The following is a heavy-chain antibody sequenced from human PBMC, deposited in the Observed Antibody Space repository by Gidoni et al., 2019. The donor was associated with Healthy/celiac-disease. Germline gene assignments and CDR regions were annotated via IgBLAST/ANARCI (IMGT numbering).Heavy chain of an antibody. D-gene: IGHD2-8*01. J-gene: IGHJ1*01. CDR2: INPSGGST. Sequence: QVQLVQSWAEVKKPGASVKVSCKASGYTFTCYYMHWVRQAPGQGLEWMGIINPSGGSTSYAQKCQGRVTMTRDTSTSTVYMELSSLRSEDTAVYYCASERVFKVYAEGPGQSYFQHWGQGTLVTVSS. CDR3: ASERVFKVYAEGPGQSYFQH. CDR1: GYTFTCYY. V-gene: IGHV1-46*01.